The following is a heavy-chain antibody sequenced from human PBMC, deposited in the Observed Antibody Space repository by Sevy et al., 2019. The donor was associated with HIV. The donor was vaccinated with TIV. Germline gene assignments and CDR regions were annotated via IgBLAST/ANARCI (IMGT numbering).Heavy chain of an antibody. J-gene: IGHJ3*02. V-gene: IGHV3-30*02. D-gene: IGHD1-26*01. CDR2: IRYDGSNK. CDR3: AKDQESGSYGNDAFDI. Sequence: GGSLRLSCAASGFTFSSYGMHWVRQAPGKGLEWVAFIRYDGSNKYYADSVKGRFTISRDNSKNTLYLQMNSLRAEDTAVYYCAKDQESGSYGNDAFDIWGQGTMVTVSS. CDR1: GFTFSSYG.